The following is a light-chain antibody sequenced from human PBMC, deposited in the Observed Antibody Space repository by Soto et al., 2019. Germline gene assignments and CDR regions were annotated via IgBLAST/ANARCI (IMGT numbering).Light chain of an antibody. V-gene: IGLV2-14*01. CDR3: SSHTYTVTLL. J-gene: IGLJ2*01. Sequence: QSALTQPASVSGSVGQSTTISCTGTSRDVGGYNYVSWYQQHPGKAPKLIISEVNNRPSGVSNRFSGSKSGNTASLTISGLQAEDEADYYCSSHTYTVTLLFGGGTKVTVL. CDR2: EVN. CDR1: SRDVGGYNY.